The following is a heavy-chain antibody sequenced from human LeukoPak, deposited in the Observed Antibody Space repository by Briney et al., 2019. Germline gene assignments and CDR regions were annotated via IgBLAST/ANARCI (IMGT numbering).Heavy chain of an antibody. Sequence: GGSLRLSCEASGFRFSYFWMSWVRQAPGKGLEWVSGINWNGGSTGYADSVKGRFTISRDNAKNSLYLQMNSLRAEDTALYYCARDDIVAYCGGDCYYFQHWGQGTLVTVSS. CDR1: GFRFSYFW. V-gene: IGHV3-20*04. D-gene: IGHD2-21*02. CDR3: ARDDIVAYCGGDCYYFQH. J-gene: IGHJ1*01. CDR2: INWNGGST.